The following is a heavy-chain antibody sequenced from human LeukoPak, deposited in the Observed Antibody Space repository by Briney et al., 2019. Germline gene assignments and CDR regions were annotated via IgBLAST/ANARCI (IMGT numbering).Heavy chain of an antibody. V-gene: IGHV1-69*15. Sequence: SVKVSCKASGGTLSSYAFSWMRQAPGQGLEWMGRIIPIYDPVDYAQRFQGRATITADESTNTVYMELNSLTFEDTAVYYCAREPLGCGGDCHFDYWGQGTLVTVSS. CDR2: IIPIYDPV. CDR3: AREPLGCGGDCHFDY. D-gene: IGHD2-21*02. J-gene: IGHJ4*02. CDR1: GGTLSSYA.